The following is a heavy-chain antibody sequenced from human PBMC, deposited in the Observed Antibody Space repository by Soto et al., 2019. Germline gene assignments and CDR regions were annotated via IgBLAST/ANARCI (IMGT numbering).Heavy chain of an antibody. Sequence: GESLKISCQGSGYNFATYWIAWVRQLPGKGPEWMGIIYPGDSDTSYSPSFQGQVTISVDKSISTAYLQRNSLKASDTAVYYCARRGYSYGLDVWGQGTKVTVSS. V-gene: IGHV5-51*01. J-gene: IGHJ6*02. D-gene: IGHD5-18*01. CDR1: GYNFATYW. CDR3: ARRGYSYGLDV. CDR2: IYPGDSDT.